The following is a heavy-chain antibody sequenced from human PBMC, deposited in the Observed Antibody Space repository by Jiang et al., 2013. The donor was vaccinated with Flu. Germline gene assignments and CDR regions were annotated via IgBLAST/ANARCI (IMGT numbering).Heavy chain of an antibody. CDR1: GDSVSSNSAA. CDR2: TYYRSKWYN. V-gene: IGHV6-1*01. CDR3: ARAYSSSWQTPYYFDY. J-gene: IGHJ4*02. D-gene: IGHD6-13*01. Sequence: QTLSLTCAISGDSVSSNSAAWNWIRQSPSRGLEWLGRTYYRSKWYNDYAVSVKSRITINPDTSKNQFSLQLNSVTPEDTAVYYCARAYSSSWQTPYYFDYWGQGTLVTVSS.